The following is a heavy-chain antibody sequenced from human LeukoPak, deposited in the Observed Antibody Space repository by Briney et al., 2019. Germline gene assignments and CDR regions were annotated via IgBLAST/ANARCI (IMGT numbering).Heavy chain of an antibody. CDR3: ADMGYYYGSGSYYPGAFDI. V-gene: IGHV1-69*13. CDR1: GYTFTGYY. J-gene: IGHJ3*02. CDR2: IIPIFGTA. Sequence: SVKVSCKASGYTFTGYYIHWVRQAPGQGLEWMGGIIPIFGTANYAQKFQGRVTITADESTSTAYMELSSLRSEDTAVYYCADMGYYYGSGSYYPGAFDIWGQGTMVTVSS. D-gene: IGHD3-10*01.